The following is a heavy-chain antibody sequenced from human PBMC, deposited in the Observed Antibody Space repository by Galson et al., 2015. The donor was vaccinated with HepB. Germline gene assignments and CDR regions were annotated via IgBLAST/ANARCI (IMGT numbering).Heavy chain of an antibody. CDR3: AKVVVITFGGVMPPCYFDY. J-gene: IGHJ4*02. V-gene: IGHV3-23*01. D-gene: IGHD3-16*01. CDR1: GFTFSSYA. CDR2: ISGSGGST. Sequence: SLRLSCAASGFTFSSYAMSWVRQAPGKGLEWVSAISGSGGSTYYADSVKGRFTISRDNSKNTLYLQMNSLRAEDTAVYYCAKVVVITFGGVMPPCYFDYWGQGTLVTVSS.